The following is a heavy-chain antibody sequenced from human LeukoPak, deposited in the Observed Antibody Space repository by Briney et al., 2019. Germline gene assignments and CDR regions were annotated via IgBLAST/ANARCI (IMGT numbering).Heavy chain of an antibody. V-gene: IGHV4-34*01. CDR1: GGSFSGYY. J-gene: IGHJ4*02. Sequence: SETLSLTCAVYGGSFSGYYWSWIRQPPGKGLEWIGEINHSGSTNYNPSLKSRVTISVDTSKNQFSLKLSSVTAADTAVYYCARQGRYDYAWGSYRRDFDYWGQGTLVTVSS. CDR3: ARQGRYDYAWGSYRRDFDY. CDR2: INHSGST. D-gene: IGHD3-16*02.